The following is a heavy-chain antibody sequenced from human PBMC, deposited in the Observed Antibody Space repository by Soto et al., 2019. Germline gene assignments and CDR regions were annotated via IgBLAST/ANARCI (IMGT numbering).Heavy chain of an antibody. CDR3: ARHSPYYYEYYFDY. CDR2: ISYDGSNK. D-gene: IGHD3-22*01. V-gene: IGHV3-30-3*01. CDR1: GFTFSSYA. J-gene: IGHJ4*02. Sequence: PGGSLRLSCAASGFTFSSYAMHWVRQAPGKGLEWVAVISYDGSNKYYADSVKGRFTISRDNSKNKLYLQMNSLRAEDKAVYYCARHSPYYYEYYFDYWGQGTLVTVSS.